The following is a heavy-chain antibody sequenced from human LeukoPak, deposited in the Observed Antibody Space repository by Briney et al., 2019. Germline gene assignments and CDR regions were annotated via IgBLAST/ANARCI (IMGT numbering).Heavy chain of an antibody. Sequence: PGRSLRLSCAASGFTFSSYAMHWVRQAPGKGLEWVAVISYDGSNKYYADSVEGRLTIPRDNSKNTLYLQMNSLRAEDTAVYYCARDLAAMVNRFDYWGQGTLVTVSS. D-gene: IGHD5-18*01. V-gene: IGHV3-30-3*01. CDR3: ARDLAAMVNRFDY. CDR1: GFTFSSYA. CDR2: ISYDGSNK. J-gene: IGHJ4*02.